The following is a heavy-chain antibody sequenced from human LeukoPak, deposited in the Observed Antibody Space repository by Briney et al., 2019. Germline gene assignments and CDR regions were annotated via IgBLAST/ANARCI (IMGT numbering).Heavy chain of an antibody. Sequence: SQTLSLTCTVSGGSISSGGYYWSWIRQYPGKGLEWIGYIYYSGSTYYNPSLKSRVTISVDTSKNQFSLKLSSVTAADTAVYYCARARYALRAFDIWGQGTMVTVSS. CDR1: GGSISSGGYY. J-gene: IGHJ3*02. D-gene: IGHD2-2*01. CDR3: ARARYALRAFDI. CDR2: IYYSGST. V-gene: IGHV4-31*03.